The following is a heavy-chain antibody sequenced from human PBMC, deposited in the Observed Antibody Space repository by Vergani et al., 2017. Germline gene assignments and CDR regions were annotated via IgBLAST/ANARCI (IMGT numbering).Heavy chain of an antibody. V-gene: IGHV3-30*18. CDR3: ANTRFLEWSTFDY. D-gene: IGHD3-3*01. CDR2: ISYDGSNK. J-gene: IGHJ4*02. CDR1: GFTSSYYG. Sequence: QVHLVESGGGVVQPGRSLRLSCVVSGFTSSYYGMHWVRQAPGKGLEWVAVISYDGSNKYYADSVKGRFTISRDNSKNPLYLQMNSLRAEDTAVYYCANTRFLEWSTFDYWGQGTLVTVSS.